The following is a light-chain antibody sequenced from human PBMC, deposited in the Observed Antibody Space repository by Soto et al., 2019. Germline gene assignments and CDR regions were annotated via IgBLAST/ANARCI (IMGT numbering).Light chain of an antibody. V-gene: IGKV1-9*01. CDR2: AAS. Sequence: IQLTQSPSSLSASVVDRVTITCLASQGLSSYLAWYQQKPGKAPKLLIYAASTLQSGVPSRFSGSGSGTEFTLTINSLQPDDFGTYYCQQLNRYPLTFGGGTKVDIK. CDR1: QGLSSY. J-gene: IGKJ4*01. CDR3: QQLNRYPLT.